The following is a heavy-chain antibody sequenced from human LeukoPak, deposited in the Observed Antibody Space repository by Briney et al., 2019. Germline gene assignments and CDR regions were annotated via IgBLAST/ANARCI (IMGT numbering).Heavy chain of an antibody. CDR1: GGSISSYY. CDR2: IYYSGST. J-gene: IGHJ6*03. Sequence: SETLSLTCTVSGGSISSYYWSWIRQPPGKGLEWIGYIYYSGSTNYNPSLKSRVTISVDTSKNQFSLKLSSVTAADTAVYYCASYDSSGYYPEDDYYYMDVWGKGTTVTISS. V-gene: IGHV4-59*01. D-gene: IGHD3-22*01. CDR3: ASYDSSGYYPEDDYYYMDV.